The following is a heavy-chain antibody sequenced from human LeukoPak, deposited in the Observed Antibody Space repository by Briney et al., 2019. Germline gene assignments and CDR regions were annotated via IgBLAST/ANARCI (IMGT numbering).Heavy chain of an antibody. J-gene: IGHJ2*01. Sequence: PGGSLRLSCAASGFTFSSYSMNWVRQAPGKGLEWVSSISSSSSYIYYADSVKGRFTISRDNAKNSLYLQMNSLRAEDTAVYYCARYYGSGSHWYFDLWGRGALVTVSS. CDR1: GFTFSSYS. V-gene: IGHV3-21*01. D-gene: IGHD3-10*01. CDR2: ISSSSSYI. CDR3: ARYYGSGSHWYFDL.